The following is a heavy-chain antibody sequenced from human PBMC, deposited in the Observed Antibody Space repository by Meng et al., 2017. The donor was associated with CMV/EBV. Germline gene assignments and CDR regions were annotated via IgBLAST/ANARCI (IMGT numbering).Heavy chain of an antibody. Sequence: GGPLRLSCKGSGYSFTSYWIGWVRQMPGKGLEWMGIIYPGASDTRYSPSFQGQVTISADKSISTAYLQWSSLKASDTAMYYCARRGLEWPRDPNYYFDYWGQGTLVTVSS. D-gene: IGHD3-3*01. CDR1: GYSFTSYW. CDR3: ARRGLEWPRDPNYYFDY. CDR2: IYPGASDT. J-gene: IGHJ4*02. V-gene: IGHV5-51*01.